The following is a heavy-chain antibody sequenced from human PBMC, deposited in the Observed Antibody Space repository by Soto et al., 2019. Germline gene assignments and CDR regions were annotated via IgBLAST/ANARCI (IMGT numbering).Heavy chain of an antibody. V-gene: IGHV3-7*04. CDR1: GFTFSNHW. Sequence: EVQLVESGGGLVQPGESLRLSCAASGFTFSNHWINWIRQTPGRGLEWLAVIKQDGSEKYYVDSVKGRFTVSRDNAMNSAYLQMNSLRVDDTAVYYCARDWYTDYWGQGTLVTVSS. J-gene: IGHJ4*02. CDR3: ARDWYTDY. CDR2: IKQDGSEK. D-gene: IGHD1-20*01.